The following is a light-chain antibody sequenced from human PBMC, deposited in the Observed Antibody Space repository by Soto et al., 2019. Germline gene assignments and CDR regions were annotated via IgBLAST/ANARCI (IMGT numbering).Light chain of an antibody. V-gene: IGKV1-5*01. CDR2: DAS. CDR3: QHYNSYSEA. CDR1: QSISSW. J-gene: IGKJ1*01. Sequence: DNPMTQSPSHLSASLGGRVTITLRASQSISSWLAWYQQKPGKAPKLLIYDASSLESGVPSRFSGSGSGTEFTLTISSLQPDDFATYYCQHYNSYSEAFGQGTKVDIK.